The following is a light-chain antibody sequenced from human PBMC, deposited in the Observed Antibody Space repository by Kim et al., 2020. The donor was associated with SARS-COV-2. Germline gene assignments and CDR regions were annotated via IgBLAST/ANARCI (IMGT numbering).Light chain of an antibody. V-gene: IGLV3-21*04. J-gene: IGLJ3*02. Sequence: SYELTQPPSVSVAPGKTARITCGGNNIGSKSVHWYQQKPGQAPVLVIYYDSDRPSGIPERFSGSNSGNTATLTISRVEAGDEADYYCQVLDSSRDPPVFG. CDR2: YDS. CDR3: QVLDSSRDPPV. CDR1: NIGSKS.